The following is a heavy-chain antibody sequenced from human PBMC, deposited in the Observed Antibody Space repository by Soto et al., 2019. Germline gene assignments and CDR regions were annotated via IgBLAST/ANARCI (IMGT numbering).Heavy chain of an antibody. D-gene: IGHD2-15*01. CDR3: SRHGVVVVARNFDP. CDR1: GGSVSSGNYY. J-gene: IGHJ5*02. CDR2: VYYNGRT. V-gene: IGHV4-61*01. Sequence: QVQLQESGPGLVKPSETLSLTCTVSGGSVSSGNYYWSWIRQPPGKGLEWIGSVYYNGRTNYNPSLKSRVTISTDTSKNQFSLRLTSVTAADTAIYYCSRHGVVVVARNFDPWGQGTLVTVSS.